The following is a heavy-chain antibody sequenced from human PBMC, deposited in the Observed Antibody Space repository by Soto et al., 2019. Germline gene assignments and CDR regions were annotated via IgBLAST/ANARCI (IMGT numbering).Heavy chain of an antibody. V-gene: IGHV5-51*01. Sequence: PGESLKISCKGSGYSFTSYWIGWVRQMPGKGLEWMGIIYPGDSDTRYSPSFQGQVTISADKSISTAYLQWSSLKASDTAMYYCARRTHDFWSGYEDAFDIWGQGTMVTVSS. D-gene: IGHD3-3*01. J-gene: IGHJ3*02. CDR3: ARRTHDFWSGYEDAFDI. CDR2: IYPGDSDT. CDR1: GYSFTSYW.